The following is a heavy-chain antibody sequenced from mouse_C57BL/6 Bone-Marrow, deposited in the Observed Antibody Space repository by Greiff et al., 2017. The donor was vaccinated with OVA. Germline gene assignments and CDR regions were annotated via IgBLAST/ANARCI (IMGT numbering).Heavy chain of an antibody. D-gene: IGHD1-1*01. CDR3: ATDGSSHYAMDY. V-gene: IGHV5-4*01. CDR2: ISDGGSYT. Sequence: EVQLVESGGGLVKPGGSLKLSCAASGFTFSSYAMSWVRQTPEKRLEWVATISDGGSYTYYPDNVKGRFTISRDNAKNNLYLQMSHLKSEDTAMYYCATDGSSHYAMDYWGQGTSVTVSS. J-gene: IGHJ4*01. CDR1: GFTFSSYA.